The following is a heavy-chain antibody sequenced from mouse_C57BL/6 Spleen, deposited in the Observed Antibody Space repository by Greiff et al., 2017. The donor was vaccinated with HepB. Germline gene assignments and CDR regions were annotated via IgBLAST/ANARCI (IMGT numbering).Heavy chain of an antibody. D-gene: IGHD2-14*01. CDR3: AIAKGYRPTVDWYFDV. V-gene: IGHV2-9-1*01. J-gene: IGHJ1*03. Sequence: VQLQQSGPGLVAPSQSLSITCTVSGFSLTSYAISWVRQPPGKGLEWLGVIWTGGGTNYNSALKSRLSISKDNSKSQVFLKMNSLQTDDTARYYCAIAKGYRPTVDWYFDVWGTGTTVTVSS. CDR2: IWTGGGT. CDR1: GFSLTSYA.